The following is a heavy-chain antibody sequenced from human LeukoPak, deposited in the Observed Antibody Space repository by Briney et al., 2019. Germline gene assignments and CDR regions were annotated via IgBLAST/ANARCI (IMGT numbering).Heavy chain of an antibody. J-gene: IGHJ4*02. D-gene: IGHD2-2*01. Sequence: GGSLRLACTASGFTLGGHDMHWVRQTTGDGLEWISYIGISSGNTKYADSVKGRFTISGDKAKNSVYLQMNSLRVEDTAVYYCARDTKYAFDNWGQGTLVTVSS. CDR2: IGISSGNT. CDR3: ARDTKYAFDN. V-gene: IGHV3-11*06. CDR1: GFTLGGHD.